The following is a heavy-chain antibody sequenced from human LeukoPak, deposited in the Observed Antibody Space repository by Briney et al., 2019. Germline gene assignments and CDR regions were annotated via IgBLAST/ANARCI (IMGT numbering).Heavy chain of an antibody. Sequence: SETLSLTCAVSGGSISSGGYSWSWIRQPPGKGLEWIGYIYHSGSTYYNPSLKSRVTISVDRSKNQFSLKLSSVTAADTAVYYCAREIAAAGTFDYWGQGTLVAVSS. CDR2: IYHSGST. CDR3: AREIAAAGTFDY. V-gene: IGHV4-30-2*01. J-gene: IGHJ4*02. D-gene: IGHD6-13*01. CDR1: GGSISSGGYS.